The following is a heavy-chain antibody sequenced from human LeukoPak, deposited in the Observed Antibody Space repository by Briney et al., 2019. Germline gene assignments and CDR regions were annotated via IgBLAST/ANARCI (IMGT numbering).Heavy chain of an antibody. V-gene: IGHV3-23*01. J-gene: IGHJ4*02. CDR2: ISGSGGTT. D-gene: IGHD6-6*01. CDR1: GFTFSSYA. Sequence: GGSLRLSCAASGFTFSSYAMSWVRQAPGKGLEWVSGISGSGGTTYYADSVKGRFTISRDNSKNTLYLQMNSLTTEDTAVFYCAKDRGPLSDSSYYFEYWGQGTLVTVSS. CDR3: AKDRGPLSDSSYYFEY.